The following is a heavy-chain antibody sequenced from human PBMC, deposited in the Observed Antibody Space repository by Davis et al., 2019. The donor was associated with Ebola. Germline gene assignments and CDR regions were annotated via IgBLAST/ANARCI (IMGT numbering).Heavy chain of an antibody. J-gene: IGHJ4*02. V-gene: IGHV3-30-3*01. CDR1: GFTFSSYA. CDR3: ATTKPNHDY. CDR2: ISYDGSNK. Sequence: PGGSLRLSCAASGFTFSSYAMHWVRQAPGKGLEWVAVISYDGSNKYYADSVKGRFTISRDNSKNTLYLQMNSLRAEDTAVYYCATTKPNHDYWGQGTLVTVSP. D-gene: IGHD1-1*01.